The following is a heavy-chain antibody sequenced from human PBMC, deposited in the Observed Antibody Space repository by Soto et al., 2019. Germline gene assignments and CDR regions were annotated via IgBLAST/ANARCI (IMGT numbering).Heavy chain of an antibody. CDR2: ISYDGSNK. D-gene: IGHD5-12*01. J-gene: IGHJ6*02. V-gene: IGHV3-30-3*01. CDR3: ARREMATIDYYYYGMDV. Sequence: GSLRLSCAASGFTFSSYAMHWVRQAPGKGLEWVAVISYDGSNKYYADSVKGRFTISRDNSKNTLYLQMNSLRAEDTAVYYCARREMATIDYYYYGMDVWGQGTTVTVS. CDR1: GFTFSSYA.